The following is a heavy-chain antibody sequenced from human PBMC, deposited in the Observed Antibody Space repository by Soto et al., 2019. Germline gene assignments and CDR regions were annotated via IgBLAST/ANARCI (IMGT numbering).Heavy chain of an antibody. J-gene: IGHJ6*02. Sequence: GESLKISCEGSGYSFTSYWIGWVRQMPGKGLEWRGIIYPGDSDTRYSPSFQGQVTISADKSISTAYLQWSSLKASDTAMYYCARRGVPHRYGLDVWGQGTTVTGSS. CDR1: GYSFTSYW. CDR3: ARRGVPHRYGLDV. CDR2: IYPGDSDT. D-gene: IGHD5-12*01. V-gene: IGHV5-51*01.